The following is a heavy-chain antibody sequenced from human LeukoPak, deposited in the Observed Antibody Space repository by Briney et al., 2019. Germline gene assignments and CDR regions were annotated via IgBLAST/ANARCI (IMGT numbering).Heavy chain of an antibody. V-gene: IGHV1-2*02. CDR3: ASPYYYDSSGAFDT. D-gene: IGHD3-22*01. CDR1: GYTFTGYY. Sequence: GASVKVSCKASGYTFTGYYMHWVRQAPGQGLEWMGWINPNSGGTNYAQKFQGRVTMTRDTSISTAYMELSRLRSDDTAVYYCASPYYYDSSGAFDTWGQGTMVTVSS. J-gene: IGHJ3*02. CDR2: INPNSGGT.